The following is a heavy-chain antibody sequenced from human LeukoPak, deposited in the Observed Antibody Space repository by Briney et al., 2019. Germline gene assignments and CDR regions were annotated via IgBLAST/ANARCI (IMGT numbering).Heavy chain of an antibody. CDR1: GFTFSAYS. CDR2: ISTLSYI. D-gene: IGHD6-19*01. Sequence: GGSLRLSCAASGFTFSAYSMNWVRQAPGKGLEWVSSISTLSYIYYVDSVKGRFTISRDNAKNSLYLQMNSLRAEDTAVYYCARDNKQWLVLGNYYCYGMDVWGQGTTVTVSS. J-gene: IGHJ6*02. CDR3: ARDNKQWLVLGNYYCYGMDV. V-gene: IGHV3-69-1*02.